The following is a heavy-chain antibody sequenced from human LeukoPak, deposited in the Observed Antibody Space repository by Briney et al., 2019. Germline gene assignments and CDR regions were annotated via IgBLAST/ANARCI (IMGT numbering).Heavy chain of an antibody. V-gene: IGHV3-30*18. CDR1: GFTFSSNG. Sequence: GGSLRLSCGASGFTFSSNGMHWVRQAPGKGLEWVAFISYDGSSKYYEDSVKGRFTISRDNSKNTLYLQMNSLRAEDTAVYYCAKDRGGVDSGTDYWGQGTLVTVSS. D-gene: IGHD1-1*01. CDR3: AKDRGGVDSGTDY. CDR2: ISYDGSSK. J-gene: IGHJ4*02.